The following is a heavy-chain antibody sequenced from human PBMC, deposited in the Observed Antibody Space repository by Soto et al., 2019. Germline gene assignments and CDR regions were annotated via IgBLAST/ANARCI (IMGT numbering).Heavy chain of an antibody. V-gene: IGHV3-74*01. CDR2: IDSDGSTT. Sequence: EVQLVESGGGLVQPGGSLRLSCAASGFTFSVYWMHWVRQAPGKGQVWVSRIDSDGSTTSYADSVKGRFTISRDNAKSTLYLQMNSLRAEDTAVYYCARPGYSNYGPGVDVWGQGTTVTVSS. CDR1: GFTFSVYW. CDR3: ARPGYSNYGPGVDV. J-gene: IGHJ6*02. D-gene: IGHD4-4*01.